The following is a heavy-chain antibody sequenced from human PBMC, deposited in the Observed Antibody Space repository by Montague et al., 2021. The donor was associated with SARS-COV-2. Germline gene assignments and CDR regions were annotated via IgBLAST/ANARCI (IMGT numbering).Heavy chain of an antibody. CDR3: ARPGSVSGWFYFDD. V-gene: IGHV4-39*02. CDR1: GESIDRDTYY. J-gene: IGHJ4*02. Sequence: SETLSLTCIVSGESIDRDTYYWGWIRQSPGKGLEWIGSLSSSGGTYYNPSLRSRVTISMDTSKNHFSLKVNSVTATGTAVYFCARPGSVSGWFYFDDWGQGTLVSVSS. D-gene: IGHD6-19*01. CDR2: LSSSGGT.